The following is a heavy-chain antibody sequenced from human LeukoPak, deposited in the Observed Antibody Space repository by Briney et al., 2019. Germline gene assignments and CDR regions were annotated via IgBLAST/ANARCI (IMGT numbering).Heavy chain of an antibody. CDR3: ARDADFWSGYADY. CDR1: GFTISGYW. CDR2: IKGDGSEA. D-gene: IGHD3-3*01. Sequence: PGESLRLSCAASGFTISGYWMTWVRQAPGKGLEWVANIKGDGSEAYYVDSVKGRFTISRDNAKISLYLQMNSLRAEDTAVYYCARDADFWSGYADYWGQGTLVTVSS. V-gene: IGHV3-7*01. J-gene: IGHJ4*02.